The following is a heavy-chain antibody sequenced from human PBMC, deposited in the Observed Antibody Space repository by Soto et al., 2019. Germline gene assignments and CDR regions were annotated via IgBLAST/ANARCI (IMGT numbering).Heavy chain of an antibody. CDR3: AIDGYCRSTSCSDY. D-gene: IGHD2-2*03. Sequence: QPGGSLRLSCAASGFTLSSYWMHWVRQAPGKGLVWVSRINSDGSSTSYADSVKGRFTISRDNAKNTLYLQMNSLRAEDTAVYYCAIDGYCRSTSCSDYWGQGTLVIVSS. J-gene: IGHJ4*02. CDR2: INSDGSST. CDR1: GFTLSSYW. V-gene: IGHV3-74*01.